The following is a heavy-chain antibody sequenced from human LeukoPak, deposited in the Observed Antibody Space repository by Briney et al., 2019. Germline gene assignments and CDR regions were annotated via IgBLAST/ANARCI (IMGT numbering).Heavy chain of an antibody. CDR1: GGTFSSYA. D-gene: IGHD4-23*01. V-gene: IGHV1-69*13. CDR3: ARDRWYPSGFDP. CDR2: IIPIFGTA. Sequence: SVKVSSKASGGTFSSYAISWVRQAPGQGLEWMGGIIPIFGTANYAQKFQGRVTITADESTSTAYMELSSLRSEDTAVYYCARDRWYPSGFDPWGQGTLVTVSS. J-gene: IGHJ5*02.